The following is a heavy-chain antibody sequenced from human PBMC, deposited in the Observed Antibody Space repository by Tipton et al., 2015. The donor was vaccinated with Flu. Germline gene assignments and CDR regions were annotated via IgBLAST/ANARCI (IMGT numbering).Heavy chain of an antibody. CDR2: IPHSGST. Sequence: TLSLTCVVSGFSIGSRYYWGWIRQPPGKGLEWIGSIPHSGSTYYNPSLKSRVTISIDTFKNQFSLRLSSVTAADTAVYYCATTTYYYGSGSHDYWGQGILVTVSS. J-gene: IGHJ4*02. CDR3: ATTTYYYGSGSHDY. V-gene: IGHV4-38-2*01. CDR1: GFSIGSRYY. D-gene: IGHD3-10*01.